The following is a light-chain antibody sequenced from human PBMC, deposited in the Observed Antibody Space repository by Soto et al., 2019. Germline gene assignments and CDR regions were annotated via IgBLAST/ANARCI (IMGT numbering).Light chain of an antibody. CDR1: QSVSSSY. CDR2: GAS. J-gene: IGKJ3*01. CDR3: QQYGSSPRVT. V-gene: IGKV3-20*01. Sequence: EIVLTQSPGTLSLSPGERATLSCRASQSVSSSYLAWYQQKPGQAPRLLIYGASSRATGIPDRFSGSGSGTDFTLTISRLEPEDFAVYYCQQYGSSPRVTFGPGTKVDMK.